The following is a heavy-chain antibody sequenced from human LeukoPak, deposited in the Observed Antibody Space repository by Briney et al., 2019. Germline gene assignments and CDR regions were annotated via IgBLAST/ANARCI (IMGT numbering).Heavy chain of an antibody. CDR1: GFTASSNY. J-gene: IGHJ5*02. Sequence: GGSLRLSCAASGFTASSNYVSWGRQAPGKGLEWVSSIYRDGSTYYADSVKGRFTISRDNSKNTLNLQMNNLRVEDTAVYYCARMMTAITNSVDPWGQGTLVTVSS. D-gene: IGHD2-21*02. CDR3: ARMMTAITNSVDP. V-gene: IGHV3-66*01. CDR2: IYRDGST.